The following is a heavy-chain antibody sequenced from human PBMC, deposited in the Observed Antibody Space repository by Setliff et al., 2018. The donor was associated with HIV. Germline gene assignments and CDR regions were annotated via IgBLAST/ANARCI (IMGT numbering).Heavy chain of an antibody. Sequence: SETLSLTCTVSGGSISSYYWSWIRQPPGKGLEWIGYIYYSGSTNYNPSLKSRVTISVDTSKNQFSLKLSSVTAADTAVYYCARNRPGSYFDRYSMDVWGQGTTVTVSS. J-gene: IGHJ6*02. D-gene: IGHD1-26*01. CDR3: ARNRPGSYFDRYSMDV. CDR2: IYYSGST. CDR1: GGSISSYY. V-gene: IGHV4-59*01.